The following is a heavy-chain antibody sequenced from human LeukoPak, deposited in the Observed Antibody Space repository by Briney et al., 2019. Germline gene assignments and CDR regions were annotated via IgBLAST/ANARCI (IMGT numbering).Heavy chain of an antibody. Sequence: PGGSLRLSCAASGFTFDDYAMHWVRQAPGKGLEWVSGISWNSGSIGYADSVNGRFTISSDNAKNSLYLQMNSLRAEDMALYYCAKELRYYDSSGFDYWGQGTLVTVSS. CDR2: ISWNSGSI. CDR3: AKELRYYDSSGFDY. CDR1: GFTFDDYA. D-gene: IGHD3-22*01. V-gene: IGHV3-9*03. J-gene: IGHJ4*02.